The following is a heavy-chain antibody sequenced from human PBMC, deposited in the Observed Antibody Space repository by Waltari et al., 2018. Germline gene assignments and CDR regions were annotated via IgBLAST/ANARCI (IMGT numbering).Heavy chain of an antibody. CDR2: IIGSGGST. CDR3: APLGGSGSYFDY. D-gene: IGHD3-10*01. CDR1: GFTFSSYA. Sequence: EVQLVESGGGLVQPGGSLRLSCAASGFTFSSYAMSRVRQPPGKGLEWVSAIIGSGGSTYYADSVKGRFTISRDNSKNTLYLQMNGLRAEDTAVYYCAPLGGSGSYFDYWGQGTLVTVSS. J-gene: IGHJ4*02. V-gene: IGHV3-23*04.